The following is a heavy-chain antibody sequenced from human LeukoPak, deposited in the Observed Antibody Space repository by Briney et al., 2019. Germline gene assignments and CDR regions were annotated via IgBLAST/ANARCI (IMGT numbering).Heavy chain of an antibody. J-gene: IGHJ4*02. CDR2: THYIGTT. V-gene: IGHV4-59*01. D-gene: IGHD5-12*01. CDR1: GTSISGYY. Sequence: PSETLSFTFTVSGTSISGYYWSWIRQPPGKALEWIAYTHYIGTTNYNPSPKSRVTISVDTSTTLFSLKLSSVTAADTAVYYCASCSSSYDYRHDYWGQGTLVTVSS. CDR3: ASCSSSYDYRHDY.